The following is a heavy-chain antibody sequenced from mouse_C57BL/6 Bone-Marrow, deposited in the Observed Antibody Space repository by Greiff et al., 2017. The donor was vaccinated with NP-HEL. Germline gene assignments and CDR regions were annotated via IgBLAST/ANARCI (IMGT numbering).Heavy chain of an antibody. CDR1: GYTFTSYG. V-gene: IGHV1-81*01. CDR3: ARELGRWYAMDY. CDR2: IYPRSGNT. Sequence: VQLQESGAELARPGASVKLSCKASGYTFTSYGISWVKQRTGQGLEWIGEIYPRSGNTYYNEKFKGKATLTADKSSSTAYMELRSLTSEDSAVYFCARELGRWYAMDYWGQGTSVTVSS. D-gene: IGHD4-1*01. J-gene: IGHJ4*01.